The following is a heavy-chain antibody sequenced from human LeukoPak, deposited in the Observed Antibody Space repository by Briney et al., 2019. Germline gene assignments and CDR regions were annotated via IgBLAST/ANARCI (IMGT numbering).Heavy chain of an antibody. Sequence: PGGSLSLSCVASGFQFSHYAIHWVRQAPGKGLEWVSLVSTGGSTTYYADSVRGRFNVSRGNAKDTVFLQLNSLRAEDTAIYYCAKEGVISETFDCWGQGVLVTVSS. CDR3: AKEGVISETFDC. V-gene: IGHV3-23*01. D-gene: IGHD2-21*01. J-gene: IGHJ4*02. CDR2: VSTGGSTT. CDR1: GFQFSHYA.